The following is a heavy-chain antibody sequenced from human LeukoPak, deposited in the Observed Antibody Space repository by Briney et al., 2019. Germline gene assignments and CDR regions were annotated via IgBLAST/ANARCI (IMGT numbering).Heavy chain of an antibody. CDR1: GGSIRNYF. CDR3: ARVIGDYDRRGLKNPYYFAY. D-gene: IGHD3-22*01. Sequence: PSETLSLTCSVSGGSIRNYFWRWIRQTPGTGLEWIGYIYYSGSTNYNPSLKSRVTISVDTSKNQFSLRLSSVTAADTAVYYCARVIGDYDRRGLKNPYYFAYWGQGTLVTVSS. CDR2: IYYSGST. V-gene: IGHV4-59*01. J-gene: IGHJ4*02.